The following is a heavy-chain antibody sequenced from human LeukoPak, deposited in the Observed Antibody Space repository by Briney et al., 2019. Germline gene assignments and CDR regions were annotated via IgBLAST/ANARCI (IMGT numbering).Heavy chain of an antibody. J-gene: IGHJ4*02. CDR2: IYPGDSDT. CDR1: GYSFTSYW. V-gene: IGHV5-51*01. D-gene: IGHD1-7*01. Sequence: HGESLKISCKGSGYSFTSYWIGWVRQMPGKGLEWMGIIYPGDSDTRYSPSFQGQVTISAGKSISTAYLQWSSLKASDTAMYYCARTGTTLHLFFDYWGQGTLVTVSS. CDR3: ARTGTTLHLFFDY.